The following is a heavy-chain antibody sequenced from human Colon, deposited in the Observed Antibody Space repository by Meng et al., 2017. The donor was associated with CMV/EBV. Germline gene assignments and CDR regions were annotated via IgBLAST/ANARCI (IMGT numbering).Heavy chain of an antibody. CDR1: GDSVSSDSAA. CDR2: TYYRSQWYF. V-gene: IGHV6-1*01. Sequence: VHLQPSGPGLVKPSPTLSLTCAISGDSVSSDSAAWNWIRQSPSRGLEWLGRTYYRSQWYFDYGVSVIGRITINADTSKNEFSLQLRSVTPDDTAVYYCARGWELGSWGQGTLVTVSS. D-gene: IGHD1-26*01. J-gene: IGHJ4*02. CDR3: ARGWELGS.